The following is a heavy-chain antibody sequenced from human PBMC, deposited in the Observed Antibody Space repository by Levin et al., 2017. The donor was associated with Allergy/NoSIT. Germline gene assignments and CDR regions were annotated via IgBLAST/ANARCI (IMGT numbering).Heavy chain of an antibody. CDR3: TRDHFRPGDYFDY. CDR1: GFTFDDYA. D-gene: IGHD3-3*02. J-gene: IGHJ4*02. Sequence: QTGGSLRLSCTASGFTFDDYATSWFRQVPGKGLEWVGFIRSRTYGGTTEYAASVKGRFTISRDDSRSIAYLQMNSLKTEDTGVYYCTRDHFRPGDYFDYWGQGTLVTVSS. CDR2: IRSRTYGGTT. V-gene: IGHV3-49*03.